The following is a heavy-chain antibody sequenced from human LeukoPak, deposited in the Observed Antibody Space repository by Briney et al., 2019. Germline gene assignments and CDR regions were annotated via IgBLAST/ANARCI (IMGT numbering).Heavy chain of an antibody. CDR2: IRSKAYGGTT. CDR3: TSGWDYYDMDV. D-gene: IGHD3-10*01. V-gene: IGHV3-49*04. Sequence: GGSLRLSCTASGFTFGDYAMSWVRQAPGKGLEWVGFIRSKAYGGTTEYAASVKGRFTISRDDSKSIAYLQMNSLKTEDTAVYYCTSGWDYYDMDVWGKGTTVTVSS. CDR1: GFTFGDYA. J-gene: IGHJ6*04.